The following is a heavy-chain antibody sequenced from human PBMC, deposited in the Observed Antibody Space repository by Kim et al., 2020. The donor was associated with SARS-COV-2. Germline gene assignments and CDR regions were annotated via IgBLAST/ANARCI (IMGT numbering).Heavy chain of an antibody. CDR3: ARTLVSTTPQFDY. D-gene: IGHD2-15*01. Sequence: YSTSLKTRLTISKDTSKNQVVLTLTNMDPVDTATYYCARTLVSTTPQFDYWGQGTLVTVSS. V-gene: IGHV2-70*01. J-gene: IGHJ4*02.